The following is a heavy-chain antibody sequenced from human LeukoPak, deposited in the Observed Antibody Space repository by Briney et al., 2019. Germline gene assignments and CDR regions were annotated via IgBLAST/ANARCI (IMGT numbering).Heavy chain of an antibody. CDR1: GFTFSSYG. CDR2: ISSSSSYI. D-gene: IGHD1-26*01. CDR3: ARDPYSGNYGNYYYYYMDV. Sequence: PGGSLRLSCAASGFTFSSYGMNWVRQAPGKGLEWVSSISSSSSYIFYADSVKGRFTISRDNAKSSLYLQMNSLGPEDTAVYYCARDPYSGNYGNYYYYYMDVWGKGTTVTISS. J-gene: IGHJ6*03. V-gene: IGHV3-21*01.